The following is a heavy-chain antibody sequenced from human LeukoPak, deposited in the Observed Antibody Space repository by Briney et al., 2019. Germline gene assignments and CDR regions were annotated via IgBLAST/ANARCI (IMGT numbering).Heavy chain of an antibody. CDR3: ARDRGGSYSIDY. Sequence: ASVKVSCKTSGYTFTSSHAHWVRQAPGQGLEWMGIINCGDGYTNYAQKFQGRVSVTADTSTSTLYMELSRLTTEDTAIYYCARDRGGSYSIDYWGQGTLITDSS. CDR1: GYTFTSSH. D-gene: IGHD1-26*01. V-gene: IGHV1-46*01. J-gene: IGHJ4*02. CDR2: INCGDGYT.